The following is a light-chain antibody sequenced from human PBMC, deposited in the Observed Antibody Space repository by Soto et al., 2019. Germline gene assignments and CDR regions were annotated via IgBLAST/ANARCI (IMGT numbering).Light chain of an antibody. V-gene: IGKV3-11*01. CDR2: DAS. Sequence: EIVLTQSPATLSLSPGERATLSCRASQSVSTYLAWYQQKPGQGPRLLIYDASNRATGIPARFSGSGSGTDSTLTISRLEPEDFAVYYCQQRKNWPQTFGQGTKVDIK. CDR1: QSVSTY. CDR3: QQRKNWPQT. J-gene: IGKJ1*01.